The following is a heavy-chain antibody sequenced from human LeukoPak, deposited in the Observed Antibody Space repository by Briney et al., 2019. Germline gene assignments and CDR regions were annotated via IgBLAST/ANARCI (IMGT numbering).Heavy chain of an antibody. CDR3: AKSVKYSSSWYDY. V-gene: IGHV3-33*06. CDR1: GFTFSSYG. J-gene: IGHJ4*02. CDR2: IWYDGSNK. Sequence: PPGGSLRLSCAASGFTFSSYGMHWVRQAPGKGLEWVAVIWYDGSNKYYADSVKGRFTISRDNSKNTLYLQMNSLRAEDTAVYYCAKSVKYSSSWYDYWGQGTLVTVSS. D-gene: IGHD6-13*01.